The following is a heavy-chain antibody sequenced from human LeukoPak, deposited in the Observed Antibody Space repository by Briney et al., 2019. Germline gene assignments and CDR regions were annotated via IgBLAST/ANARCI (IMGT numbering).Heavy chain of an antibody. CDR1: GGSITSTNW. V-gene: IGHV4-4*02. D-gene: IGHD6-13*01. CDR2: ISLNGVT. CDR3: GNYPNLGAGHLIPEYFQN. J-gene: IGHJ1*01. Sequence: SGTLSLTCGVSGGSITSTNWWSWVRQTPGQGLECIGEISLNGVTNYNPSLNSRVTMLLDTSKNQFSLKLTSVTAADTAVYYCGNYPNLGAGHLIPEYFQNWGQGTLVTVSS.